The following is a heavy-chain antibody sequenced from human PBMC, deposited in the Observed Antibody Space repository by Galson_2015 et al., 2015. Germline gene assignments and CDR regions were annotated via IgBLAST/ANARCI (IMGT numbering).Heavy chain of an antibody. CDR2: IYPGDSDA. D-gene: IGHD6-19*01. V-gene: IGHV5-51*01. CDR3: ARLLGPIAVHAFDI. Sequence: GIIYPGDSDARYSPSFQGQVTISADKSISTAYLQWSSLKASDTAMYYCARLLGPIAVHAFDIWGQGTMVTVSS. J-gene: IGHJ3*02.